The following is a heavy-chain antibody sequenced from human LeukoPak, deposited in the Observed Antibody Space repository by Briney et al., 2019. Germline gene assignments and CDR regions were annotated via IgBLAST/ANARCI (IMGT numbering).Heavy chain of an antibody. CDR1: GGSFSGYY. D-gene: IGHD6-13*01. V-gene: IGHV4-34*01. CDR3: VRWVNPWYIAAAGTKRNWFDP. CDR2: INHSGST. J-gene: IGHJ5*02. Sequence: SETLSLTCAVYGGSFSGYYWSWIRQPPGKGLEWIGEINHSGSTNYNPSLKSRVTISVDTSKNQFSLKLSSVTAADTAVYYCVRWVNPWYIAAAGTKRNWFDPWGQGTLVTVSS.